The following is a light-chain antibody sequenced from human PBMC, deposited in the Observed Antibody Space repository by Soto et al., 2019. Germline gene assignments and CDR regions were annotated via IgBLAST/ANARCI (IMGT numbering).Light chain of an antibody. V-gene: IGLV2-14*01. CDR1: SSNLGGYNY. CDR2: EIL. Sequence: QSALTQPASVSGSPGQSITISCTGTSSNLGGYNYVSWYQHHPGKALKLMIYEILKRASGVSNRFPGSKSDNTASLTISGLQAEDEADYYCSSYTTISTWVFGGGTKLTVL. J-gene: IGLJ2*01. CDR3: SSYTTISTWV.